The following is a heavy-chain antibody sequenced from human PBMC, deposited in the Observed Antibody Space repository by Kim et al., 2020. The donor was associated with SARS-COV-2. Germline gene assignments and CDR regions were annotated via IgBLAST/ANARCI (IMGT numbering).Heavy chain of an antibody. D-gene: IGHD3-22*01. CDR1: GFTFSSYS. CDR2: ITSSSSYI. Sequence: GGSLRLSCAASGFTFSSYSMNWVRQAPGKGLEWVSSITSSSSYIYYAGSLKGRFTISRDNANNSLYLQMNSLRAEDTAVYYCARGSIQQYYYDSSGFSLFDPWGQGTLVTVSS. J-gene: IGHJ5*02. CDR3: ARGSIQQYYYDSSGFSLFDP. V-gene: IGHV3-21*01.